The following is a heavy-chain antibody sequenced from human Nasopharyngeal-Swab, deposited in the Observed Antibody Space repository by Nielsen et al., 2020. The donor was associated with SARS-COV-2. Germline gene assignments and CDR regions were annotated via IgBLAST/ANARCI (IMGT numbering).Heavy chain of an antibody. CDR2: IDPGDSYT. J-gene: IGHJ4*02. V-gene: IGHV5-10-1*01. D-gene: IGHD4-17*01. Sequence: GSLRLSCKGSGYRFTSYWISWVRQMPGKGLEWMGRIDPGDSYTNYSPSFQGHVTISADKSISTAYLQWSSLKASDTAMYYCAIPTVTTDYWGQGTLVTVSS. CDR3: AIPTVTTDY. CDR1: GYRFTSYW.